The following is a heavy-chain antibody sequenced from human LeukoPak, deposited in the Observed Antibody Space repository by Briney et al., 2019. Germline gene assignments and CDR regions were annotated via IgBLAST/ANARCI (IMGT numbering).Heavy chain of an antibody. CDR3: ARGPGGKYSHFDN. CDR2: IWYDGSHK. J-gene: IGHJ4*02. V-gene: IGHV3-33*01. D-gene: IGHD2-15*01. Sequence: GGSLRLSCAASGFTFNIYGMHWVRQAPGKGLEWVAIIWYDGSHKYYADSVKGRFTISRDNSKNMPYLQMNDLRVEDTAVYYCARGPGGKYSHFDNWGQGALVTVSS. CDR1: GFTFNIYG.